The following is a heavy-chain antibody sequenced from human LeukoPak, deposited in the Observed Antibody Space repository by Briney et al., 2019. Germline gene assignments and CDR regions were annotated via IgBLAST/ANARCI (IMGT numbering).Heavy chain of an antibody. Sequence: GGSLRLSCAASGFTFSSYSMTWVRQAPGKGLEWVSSISSSSSYIYYADSVKGRFTISRDNAKNSLYLQMNSLRAEDTAVYYCAKMKGWRLYDYCMDVWGKGTTVNVSS. CDR3: AKMKGWRLYDYCMDV. V-gene: IGHV3-21*04. J-gene: IGHJ6*03. CDR2: ISSSSSYI. CDR1: GFTFSSYS. D-gene: IGHD2-15*01.